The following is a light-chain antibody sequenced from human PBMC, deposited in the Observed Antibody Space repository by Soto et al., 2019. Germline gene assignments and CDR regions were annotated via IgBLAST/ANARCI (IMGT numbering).Light chain of an antibody. CDR3: QQYNNSWT. J-gene: IGKJ1*01. Sequence: EIVMTQSPATLSVSPGERATLSCRASQSVSSNLAWYQQKPGQAPRLLIYGASTRATGIPARFSGSGSGTEFPITISSLQSEDFAVYYCQQYNNSWTFGRGTKVEIK. CDR2: GAS. V-gene: IGKV3-15*01. CDR1: QSVSSN.